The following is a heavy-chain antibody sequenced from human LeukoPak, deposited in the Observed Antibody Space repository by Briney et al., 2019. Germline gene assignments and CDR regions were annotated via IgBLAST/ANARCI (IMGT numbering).Heavy chain of an antibody. CDR1: GYTFTNYG. CDR3: ARDLESWRRGAFDI. D-gene: IGHD6-13*01. CDR2: ISPNSGGT. V-gene: IGHV1-2*02. Sequence: GASVKVSCKASGYTFTNYGISWVRQAPGQGLEWMGWISPNSGGTNYAQKFQGRVTMTRDTSISTAYMELSRLRSDDTAVYYCARDLESWRRGAFDIWGQGTMVTVSS. J-gene: IGHJ3*02.